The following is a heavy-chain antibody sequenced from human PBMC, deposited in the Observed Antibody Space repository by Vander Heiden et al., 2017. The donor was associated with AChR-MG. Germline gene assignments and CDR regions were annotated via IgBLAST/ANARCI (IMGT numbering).Heavy chain of an antibody. D-gene: IGHD6-19*01. J-gene: IGHJ4*02. CDR2: ISYDGSNK. CDR3: AKDQKAVAGSHFDY. Sequence: QVQLVESGGGVVQPGRSLRLSCAASGFTFRSYGMHWVRQAPGKGLEWVAVISYDGSNKYYADSVKGRFTISRDNSKNTLYLQMNSLRAEDTAVYYCAKDQKAVAGSHFDYWGQGTLVTVSS. V-gene: IGHV3-30*18. CDR1: GFTFRSYG.